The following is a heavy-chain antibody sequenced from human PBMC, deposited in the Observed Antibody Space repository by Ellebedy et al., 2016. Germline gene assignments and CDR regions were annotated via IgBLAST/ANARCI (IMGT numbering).Heavy chain of an antibody. CDR3: ASGYSFGARAFDI. J-gene: IGHJ3*02. V-gene: IGHV3-11*01. CDR1: GFTFSDYY. CDR2: ISGSGSNI. D-gene: IGHD5-18*01. Sequence: GESLKISCAASGFTFSDYYISWIRQAPGKGLEWISYISGSGSNIFYADSVKGRFTISRDSVRDSLYLQMNSLRAEDTAVYYCASGYSFGARAFDIWGQGTMVTVSS.